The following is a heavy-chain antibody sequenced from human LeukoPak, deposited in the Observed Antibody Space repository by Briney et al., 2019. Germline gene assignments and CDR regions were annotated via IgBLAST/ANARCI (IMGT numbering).Heavy chain of an antibody. CDR1: GGTFSSYA. D-gene: IGHD2-21*02. CDR3: ATEAIVVVTARDYWYFDL. V-gene: IGHV1-69*04. CDR2: IIPILGMP. J-gene: IGHJ2*01. Sequence: SVKVSCKASGGTFSSYAISWVRQAPGQGLEWMGRIIPILGMPNYAQKFQGRVTITADKSTTTAYMELSSLRSEDTAVYYCATEAIVVVTARDYWYFDLWGRGTLVTVSS.